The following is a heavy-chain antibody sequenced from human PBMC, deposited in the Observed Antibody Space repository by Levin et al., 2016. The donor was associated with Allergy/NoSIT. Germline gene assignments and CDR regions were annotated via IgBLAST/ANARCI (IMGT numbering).Heavy chain of an antibody. J-gene: IGHJ2*01. CDR2: LDPSESFV. CDR1: GYRFTSYW. CDR3: ATLSTVTSTPWYFDV. D-gene: IGHD2-2*01. Sequence: KVSCKASGYRFTSYWIHWVRQVPGKGLEYVGRLDPSESFVNYNPSFQGHVTISEDKSLDTAYLRWGRLRASDTAIYYCATLSTVTSTPWYFDVWGRGTLVTVTS. V-gene: IGHV5-10-1*01.